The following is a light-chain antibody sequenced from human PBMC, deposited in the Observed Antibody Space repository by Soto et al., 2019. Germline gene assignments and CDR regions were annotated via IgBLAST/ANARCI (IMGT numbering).Light chain of an antibody. CDR3: CSSAPESTYV. Sequence: QAALTQPRSVSGSPGQSVTISCTGTNSDVGAYTFVSWYQQLPGKAPKLIISAVSYRPSGVPDRFSGSKSGNTASLTISGLQTEDEADYFCCSSAPESTYVCGTGTKLTVL. CDR2: AVS. J-gene: IGLJ1*01. CDR1: NSDVGAYTF. V-gene: IGLV2-11*01.